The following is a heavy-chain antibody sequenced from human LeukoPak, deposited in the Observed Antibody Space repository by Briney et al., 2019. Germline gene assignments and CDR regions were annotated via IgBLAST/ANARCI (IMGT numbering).Heavy chain of an antibody. Sequence: SETLSLTCTVSGGSISSYYWSWIRQPPGKGLEWIGYIYYSGSTNYNPSLKSRVTISVDTSKNQFSLKLSSVTAADTAVYYCARAPRQYSTVSSYYYYMDVWGKGTTVTVSS. D-gene: IGHD6-6*01. CDR1: GGSISSYY. CDR3: ARAPRQYSTVSSYYYYMDV. V-gene: IGHV4-59*12. CDR2: IYYSGST. J-gene: IGHJ6*03.